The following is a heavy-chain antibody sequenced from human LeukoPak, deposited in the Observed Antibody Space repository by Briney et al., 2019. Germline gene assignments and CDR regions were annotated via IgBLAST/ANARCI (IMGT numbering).Heavy chain of an antibody. CDR2: ISGDGGRT. V-gene: IGHV3-43*02. D-gene: IGHD7-27*01. Sequence: GGSLRLSCAASGVIFCDYNMHWVRPVPGKGLEWVSIISGDGGRTSYADSVKGRVTISRDNSKYSLYLQMNSLRTEDTAFYYCAKDVSGSIDSWGQGTLVTVSS. J-gene: IGHJ4*02. CDR1: GVIFCDYN. CDR3: AKDVSGSIDS.